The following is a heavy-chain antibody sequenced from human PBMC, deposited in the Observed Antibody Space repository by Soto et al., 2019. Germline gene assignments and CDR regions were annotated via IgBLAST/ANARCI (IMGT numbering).Heavy chain of an antibody. D-gene: IGHD6-19*01. CDR1: GFSFSSYT. V-gene: IGHV3-23*01. J-gene: IGHJ3*02. CDR2: ISGSAGGT. CDR3: AKDGWYHAFDI. Sequence: GGSLRLSCAASGFSFSSYTMSWVRQAPGKGLEWLSTISGSAGGTYYAGPVRGRFFISRDNSKTTLYLQMDSLGAEDTAVYYCAKDGWYHAFDIWGQGTMVTVSS.